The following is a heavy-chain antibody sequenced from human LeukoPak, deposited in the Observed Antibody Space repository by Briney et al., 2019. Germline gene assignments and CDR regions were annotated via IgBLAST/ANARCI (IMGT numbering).Heavy chain of an antibody. V-gene: IGHV3-30*02. CDR2: IRSDASDK. CDR1: GFAFRSYG. Sequence: PGGSLRLSCATSGFAFRSYGMHWVRQAPGKGLEWVAFIRSDASDKYYADSVKGRFTISRDNSKNTLYLQMNSLRAEDTAVYYCAKSSPPPLRYWGQGTLVTVSS. J-gene: IGHJ4*02. CDR3: AKSSPPPLRY.